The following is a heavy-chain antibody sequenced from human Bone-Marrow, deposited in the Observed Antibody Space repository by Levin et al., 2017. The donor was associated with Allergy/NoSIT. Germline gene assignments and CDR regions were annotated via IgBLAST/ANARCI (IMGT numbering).Heavy chain of an antibody. Sequence: GGSLRLSCAASGITFSSYAMSWVRQAPGKGLQWVSAISGSRGSTYYADSVKGRFTISRDNPKNTLYLQMNSLRAEDTAVYYCATQNDYYDSSGYYSSTGAFDYWGQGTLVTVSS. J-gene: IGHJ4*02. CDR3: ATQNDYYDSSGYYSSTGAFDY. V-gene: IGHV3-23*01. D-gene: IGHD3-22*01. CDR2: ISGSRGST. CDR1: GITFSSYA.